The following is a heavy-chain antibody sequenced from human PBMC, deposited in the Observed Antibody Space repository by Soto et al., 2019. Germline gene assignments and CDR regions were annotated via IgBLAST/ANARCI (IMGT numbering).Heavy chain of an antibody. V-gene: IGHV4-30-4*01. CDR2: IYYSGST. CDR1: GGSISSGDYY. CDR3: ARGDIVVVPAATDAFDI. J-gene: IGHJ3*02. D-gene: IGHD2-2*01. Sequence: SETLSLTCTVSGGSISSGDYYWSWIRQPPGKGLEWIGYIYYSGSTYYNPSLKSRVTISVDTSKNQFSLKLSSVTAADTAVYYCARGDIVVVPAATDAFDIWGQGTMVT.